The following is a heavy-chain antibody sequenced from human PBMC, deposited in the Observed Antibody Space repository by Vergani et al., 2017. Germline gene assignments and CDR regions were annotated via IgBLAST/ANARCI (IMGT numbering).Heavy chain of an antibody. J-gene: IGHJ6*03. D-gene: IGHD4-11*01. CDR3: ARGRRDYETTVTTEIYYYYYYMDV. Sequence: QVQLQESGPGLVKPSQTLSLTCTVSGGSISSGGYYWSWIRQHPGKGLEWIGYIYYSGSTYYNPSLKSRVTISVDTSKNQFSLKLSSVTAADTAVYYCARGRRDYETTVTTEIYYYYYYMDVWGKGTTVTVSS. V-gene: IGHV4-31*03. CDR2: IYYSGST. CDR1: GGSISSGGYY.